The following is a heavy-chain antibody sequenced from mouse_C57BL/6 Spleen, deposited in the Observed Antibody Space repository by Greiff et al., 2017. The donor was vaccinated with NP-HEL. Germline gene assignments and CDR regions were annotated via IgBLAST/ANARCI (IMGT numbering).Heavy chain of an antibody. CDR3: AREIYYGNPYYYAMDY. Sequence: QVQLQQPGAELVRPGSSVKLSCKASGYTFTSYWMDWVKQRPGQGLEWIGNIYPSDSDTHYNQKFKDKATLTVDKSSSTAYMQLSSLTSEDSAVYYCAREIYYGNPYYYAMDYWGQGTSVTVSS. J-gene: IGHJ4*01. V-gene: IGHV1-61*01. D-gene: IGHD2-1*01. CDR2: IYPSDSDT. CDR1: GYTFTSYW.